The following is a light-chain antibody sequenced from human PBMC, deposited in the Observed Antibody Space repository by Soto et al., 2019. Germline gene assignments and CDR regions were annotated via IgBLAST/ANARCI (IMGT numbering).Light chain of an antibody. CDR3: QQYDYWPWT. CDR1: QSVASN. CDR2: HAS. V-gene: IGKV3-15*01. J-gene: IGKJ1*01. Sequence: EIVMTQSPATLSVSPGERVTLSCRASQSVASNLAWFQQKPGQAPRLLIYHASTRATGIPARFSGSGSGTDFTLTFSSLQSEDFAIYYCQQYDYWPWTFGQGTKVDI.